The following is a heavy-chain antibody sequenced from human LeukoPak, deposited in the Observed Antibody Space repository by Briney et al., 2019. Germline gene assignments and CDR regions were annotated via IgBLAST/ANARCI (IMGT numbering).Heavy chain of an antibody. CDR3: ARVGVYCGGDCRHWFDP. Sequence: SETLSLTCTVSGGSISSYYWSWIRQPAGKGLEWIGRIYTSGSTNYNPSLKSRVTISVDTSKNQFSLKLSSVTAADTAVYYCARVGVYCGGDCRHWFDPWGQGTLVTVSS. J-gene: IGHJ5*02. D-gene: IGHD2-21*02. V-gene: IGHV4-4*07. CDR1: GGSISSYY. CDR2: IYTSGST.